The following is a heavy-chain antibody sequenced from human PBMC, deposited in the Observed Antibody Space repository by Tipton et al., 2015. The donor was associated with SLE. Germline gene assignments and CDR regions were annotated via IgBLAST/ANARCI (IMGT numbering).Heavy chain of an antibody. D-gene: IGHD6-13*01. CDR1: GGSISNLY. V-gene: IGHV4-59*11. J-gene: IGHJ4*02. Sequence: TLSLTCNVSGGSISNLYWSWIRQPPGKPLEWIGYVYYGGSTKYNPSLKSRVTISVDTSKNQFSLKLSSVTAADTAVYYCARLYSSSWQRPDYWGQGTLVTVSS. CDR3: ARLYSSSWQRPDY. CDR2: VYYGGST.